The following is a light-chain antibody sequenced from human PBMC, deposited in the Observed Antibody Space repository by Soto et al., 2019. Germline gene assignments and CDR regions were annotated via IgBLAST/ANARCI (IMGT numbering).Light chain of an antibody. Sequence: QSVLTQPPSASGSPGQSVTISFTGTSSEVGGYPYVSWYQQHPGKAPKLMTYEASKRPSGVPDRFSGSKSGNTASLTVSGLQAEDEADYYCSSHAGSNNYVFGTGTKVTVL. J-gene: IGLJ1*01. V-gene: IGLV2-8*01. CDR2: EAS. CDR3: SSHAGSNNYV. CDR1: SSEVGGYPY.